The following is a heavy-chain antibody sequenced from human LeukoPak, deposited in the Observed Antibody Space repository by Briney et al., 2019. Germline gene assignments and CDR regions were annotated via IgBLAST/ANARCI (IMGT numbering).Heavy chain of an antibody. V-gene: IGHV4-4*02. CDR1: GGSNSGTNW. CDR2: ISLRGLT. J-gene: IGHJ4*02. CDR3: SRESGPFSPFGF. Sequence: SETLSLTCGVSGGSNSGTNWWSWVRQPPGQGLEWIGEISLRGLTNYNPSLRSRLTMSLDESKNQVSLNLTSVTAADTAVYYCSRESGPFSPFGFWGQGTLVSVHS. D-gene: IGHD1-26*01.